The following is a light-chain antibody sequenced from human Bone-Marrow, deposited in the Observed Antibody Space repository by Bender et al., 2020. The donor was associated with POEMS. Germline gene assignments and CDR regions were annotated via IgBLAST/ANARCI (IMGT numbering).Light chain of an antibody. V-gene: IGLV1-44*01. CDR2: SNN. CDR1: SSNFGNNA. J-gene: IGLJ3*02. Sequence: SSNFGNNAANWYQHVPGTASKLLIYSNNQRPSGVPDRFSASTSGTSASLAISGLHSDDEADYYCSSWDDSLNGWVFGGGTKLTVL. CDR3: SSWDDSLNGWV.